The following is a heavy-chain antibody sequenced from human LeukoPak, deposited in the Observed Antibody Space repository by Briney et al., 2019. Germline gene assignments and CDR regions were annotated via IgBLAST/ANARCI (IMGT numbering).Heavy chain of an antibody. CDR1: GFTFSSYA. V-gene: IGHV3-30-3*01. Sequence: PGGSLRLSCAASGFTFSSYAMHWVRQAPGKGLEWVAVISYDGSNKYYADSVKGRFTISRDNSKNTLYLQMNSLRAEDTAVYYCARVFPPYDSSGYPGYWGQGTLVTVSS. CDR3: ARVFPPYDSSGYPGY. J-gene: IGHJ4*02. D-gene: IGHD3-22*01. CDR2: ISYDGSNK.